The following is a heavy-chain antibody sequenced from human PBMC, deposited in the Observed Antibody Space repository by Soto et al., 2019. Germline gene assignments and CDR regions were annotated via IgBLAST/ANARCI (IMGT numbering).Heavy chain of an antibody. CDR2: SYTGDSDT. V-gene: IGHV5-51*01. CDR3: ARIGLHYYYYGMDV. CDR1: GDFFTSCC. Sequence: GEPLTISCKGSGDFFTSCCICWMRKMPGKGLDWKGISYTGDSDTRYSPSFQGQVTISADKSISTAYLQWSSLKASDTAMYYCARIGLHYYYYGMDVWGQGTTVTVSS. J-gene: IGHJ6*02. D-gene: IGHD3-22*01.